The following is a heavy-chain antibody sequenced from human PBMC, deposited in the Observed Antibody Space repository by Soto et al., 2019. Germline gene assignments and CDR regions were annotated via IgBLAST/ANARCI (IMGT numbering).Heavy chain of an antibody. Sequence: SETLSLTCAVYGGSFSGYDWTWIRQPPGTGLEWIGEINHSGSSNYNPSLKSRVTISVDTSKNQFSLKLSSVTAADTAVYYCARAYDILTGYYPSYYDYWGQGTLVTVSS. CDR2: INHSGSS. CDR3: ARAYDILTGYYPSYYDY. V-gene: IGHV4-34*01. J-gene: IGHJ4*02. D-gene: IGHD3-9*01. CDR1: GGSFSGYD.